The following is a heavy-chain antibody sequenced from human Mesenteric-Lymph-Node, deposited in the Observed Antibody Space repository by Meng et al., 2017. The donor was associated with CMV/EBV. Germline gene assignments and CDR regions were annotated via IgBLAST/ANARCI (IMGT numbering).Heavy chain of an antibody. J-gene: IGHJ4*02. V-gene: IGHV3-23*03. Sequence: FTFRSYAMSWVRQAPGKGLEWVSVIYSGGSSTYYADSVKGRFTISRDNSKNTLYLQMNSLRAEDTAVYYCAKNEAGYYYDSSGYPMGWGQGTLVTVSS. CDR2: IYSGGSST. CDR1: FTFRSYA. D-gene: IGHD3-22*01. CDR3: AKNEAGYYYDSSGYPMG.